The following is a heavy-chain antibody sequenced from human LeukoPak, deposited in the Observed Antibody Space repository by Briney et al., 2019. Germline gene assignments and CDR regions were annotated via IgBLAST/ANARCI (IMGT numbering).Heavy chain of an antibody. Sequence: GGSLRHSCAASGFTVSSNYMSWVRQAPGKGLEWVSVIYSGGSTYYADSVKGRFTISRDNSKNTLYLQMNSLRAEDTAVYYCARGRIAAEFDYWGQGTLVTVSS. D-gene: IGHD6-25*01. V-gene: IGHV3-53*01. J-gene: IGHJ4*02. CDR3: ARGRIAAEFDY. CDR1: GFTVSSNY. CDR2: IYSGGST.